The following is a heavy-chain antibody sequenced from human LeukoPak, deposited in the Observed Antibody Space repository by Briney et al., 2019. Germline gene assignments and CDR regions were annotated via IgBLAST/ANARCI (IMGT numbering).Heavy chain of an antibody. J-gene: IGHJ4*02. CDR1: GGSIISTNW. Sequence: PSGTLSLTCAVSGGSIISTNWWTWVRQPPGKGLEWIGEIYHSGSTNYNPSLKSRVTMSVDKSKNQFSLMVSSVTAADTAVYYCAGRISDFSSDYWGQGTLVTVSS. CDR2: IYHSGST. V-gene: IGHV4-4*02. D-gene: IGHD3-3*01. CDR3: AGRISDFSSDY.